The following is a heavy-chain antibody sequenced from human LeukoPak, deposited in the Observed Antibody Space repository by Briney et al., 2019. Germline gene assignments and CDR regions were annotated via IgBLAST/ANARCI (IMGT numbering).Heavy chain of an antibody. CDR3: ARAGGSSWYGGSYYYYMDV. J-gene: IGHJ6*03. D-gene: IGHD6-13*01. CDR2: IITIFGTA. V-gene: IGHV1-69*05. Sequence: SVKVSCKASGGTFSSYAISWVRQAPGQGLEWMGGIITIFGTANYAQKFQGRVTITTDESTSTAYMELSSLRSEDTAVYYCARAGGSSWYGGSYYYYMDVWGKGTTVTVSS. CDR1: GGTFSSYA.